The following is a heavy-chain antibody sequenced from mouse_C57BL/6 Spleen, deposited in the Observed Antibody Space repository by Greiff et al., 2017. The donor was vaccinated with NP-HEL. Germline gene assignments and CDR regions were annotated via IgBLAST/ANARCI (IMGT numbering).Heavy chain of an antibody. CDR1: GFTFSSYA. V-gene: IGHV5-4*01. Sequence: EVHLVESGGGLVKPGGSLKLSCAASGFTFSSYAMSWVRQTPEKRLEWVATISDGGSYTYYPDNVKGRFTISRDNAKNNLYLQMSHLKSEDTAMYYCARENWGDYYAMDYWGQGTSVTVSS. CDR3: ARENWGDYYAMDY. J-gene: IGHJ4*01. CDR2: ISDGGSYT. D-gene: IGHD4-1*01.